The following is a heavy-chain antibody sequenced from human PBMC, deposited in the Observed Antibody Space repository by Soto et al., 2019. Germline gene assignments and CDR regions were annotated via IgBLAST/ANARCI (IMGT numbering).Heavy chain of an antibody. V-gene: IGHV4-30-4*01. CDR1: GGSISSGDYY. Sequence: SETLSLTCTVSGGSISSGDYYWSWIRQPPGKGLEWIGYIYYSGSTYYNPSLKSRVTISVDTSKNQFSLKLSSVTAADTAVYYCAREFPRYFDWFDPWGQGTLVTVSS. CDR3: AREFPRYFDWFDP. D-gene: IGHD3-9*01. CDR2: IYYSGST. J-gene: IGHJ5*02.